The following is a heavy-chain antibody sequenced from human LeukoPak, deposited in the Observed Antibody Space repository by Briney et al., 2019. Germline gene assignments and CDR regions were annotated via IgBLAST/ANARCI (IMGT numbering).Heavy chain of an antibody. J-gene: IGHJ5*02. Sequence: ASVKVSCKASGYTFTSYYMHWVRQAPGQGLEWMGIINPSGGSTSYAQKFQGRVTMTRDMSTSTAYMELRSLRSDDTAVYYCARDPSVAGTGWFDPWGQGTLVTVSS. V-gene: IGHV1-46*01. CDR2: INPSGGST. CDR1: GYTFTSYY. D-gene: IGHD6-19*01. CDR3: ARDPSVAGTGWFDP.